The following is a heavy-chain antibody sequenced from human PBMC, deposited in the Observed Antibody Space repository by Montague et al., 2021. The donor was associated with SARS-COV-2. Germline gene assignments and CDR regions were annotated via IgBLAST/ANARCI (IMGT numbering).Heavy chain of an antibody. V-gene: IGHV4-39*01. CDR2: IYYSGNT. CDR3: ARLPPYRFNSNGHYYNAVDI. J-gene: IGHJ3*02. CDR1: GGSISSSGYY. D-gene: IGHD3-22*01. Sequence: SETLSLTCTVSGGSISSSGYYWGWIRQPPGKGLEWIGSIYYSGNTYYSPSLQSRVTISVDTSKNQFSLRLNSMTAVDTAVYYCARLPPYRFNSNGHYYNAVDIWGRGTMVTVSS.